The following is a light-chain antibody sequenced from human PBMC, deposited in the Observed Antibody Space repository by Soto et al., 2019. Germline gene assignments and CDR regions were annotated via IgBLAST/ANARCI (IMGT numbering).Light chain of an antibody. J-gene: IGLJ2*01. V-gene: IGLV3-21*02. CDR2: DDR. Sequence: SYELTQPPSVSVAPGQTARITCGGNNIQSKSVHWYQQKPGQAPVLVVYDDRDRPSGIPERFSGSNSGNTATLTISRVEAGDEADYYCQVWDSSGDHVVFGGGTKLTVL. CDR1: NIQSKS. CDR3: QVWDSSGDHVV.